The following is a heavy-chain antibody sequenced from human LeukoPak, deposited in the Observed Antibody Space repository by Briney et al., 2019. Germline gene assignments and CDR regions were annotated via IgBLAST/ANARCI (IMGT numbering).Heavy chain of an antibody. J-gene: IGHJ4*02. V-gene: IGHV3-21*01. CDR3: ARDGPDYYDSSGYYYFDY. D-gene: IGHD3-22*01. CDR1: GFTFSSYS. Sequence: GGSLRLSCAASGFTFSSYSMNWVRQAPGGGLEWVSSISSSSSYIYYADSVKGRFTISRDNAKNSLYLQMNSLRAEDTAVYYCARDGPDYYDSSGYYYFDYWGQGTLVTVSS. CDR2: ISSSSSYI.